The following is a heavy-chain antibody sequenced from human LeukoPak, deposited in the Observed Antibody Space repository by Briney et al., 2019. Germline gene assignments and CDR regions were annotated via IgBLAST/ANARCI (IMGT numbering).Heavy chain of an antibody. J-gene: IGHJ4*02. Sequence: SETLSLTCTASGGSISSSSYYWGWIRQPPGKGLEWIGEINHSGSTNYNPSLKSRVTISVDTSKNQFSLKLSSVTAADTAVYYCARVGASSGPDYWGQGTLVTVSS. CDR3: ARVGASSGPDY. V-gene: IGHV4-39*07. CDR1: GGSISSSSYY. CDR2: INHSGST. D-gene: IGHD6-19*01.